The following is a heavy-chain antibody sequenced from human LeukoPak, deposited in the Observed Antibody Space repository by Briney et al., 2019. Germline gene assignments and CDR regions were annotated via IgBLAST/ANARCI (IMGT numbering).Heavy chain of an antibody. D-gene: IGHD3/OR15-3a*01. CDR2: IRSKTDGGTI. CDR3: TTWTDLYDY. Sequence: GGSLRLSCAASGFTFSNAWMSWVRQAPGMGLDWVGRIRSKTDGGTIDYAAPVKGRFVISRDDSRDTLYMQMNSLRIEDTAMYYCTTWTDLYDYWGQGILVTVSP. V-gene: IGHV3-15*01. J-gene: IGHJ4*02. CDR1: GFTFSNAW.